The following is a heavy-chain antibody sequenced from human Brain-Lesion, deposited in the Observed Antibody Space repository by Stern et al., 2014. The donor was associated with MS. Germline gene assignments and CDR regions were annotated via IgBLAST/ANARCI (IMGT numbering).Heavy chain of an antibody. CDR2: VSYGGSNK. D-gene: IGHD2/OR15-2a*01. CDR3: AKDRQYLTYFFDH. J-gene: IGHJ5*02. V-gene: IGHV3-30*18. CDR1: GFTFGSCA. Sequence: VQLGESGGGVVQPGRPLRLSCVASGFTFGSCAMHWVRQAPGKALELVAGVSYGGSNKYYADSVKGRFTISRDNSQNTLYMQMSSLRPEDTAVYYCAKDRQYLTYFFDHWGQGSLVTVSS.